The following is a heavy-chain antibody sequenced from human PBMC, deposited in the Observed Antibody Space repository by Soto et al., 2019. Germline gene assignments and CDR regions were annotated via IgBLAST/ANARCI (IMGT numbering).Heavy chain of an antibody. CDR3: AKGNLAAAGRRTWFDP. D-gene: IGHD6-13*01. Sequence: GGSLRLSCAASGFTFSSYAMSWVRQAPGKGLEWVSAISGSCGSTYYADSVEGRFTITRDNSKKTLYLQMNSLRAKDTAVYYCAKGNLAAAGRRTWFDPWGQGTLVTVSS. V-gene: IGHV3-23*01. CDR1: GFTFSSYA. CDR2: ISGSCGST. J-gene: IGHJ5*02.